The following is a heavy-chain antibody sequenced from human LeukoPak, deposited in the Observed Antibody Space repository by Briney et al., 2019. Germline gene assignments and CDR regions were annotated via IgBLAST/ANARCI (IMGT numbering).Heavy chain of an antibody. CDR3: AREISGPLAAAGGYYYYYMDV. V-gene: IGHV3-21*01. D-gene: IGHD6-13*01. Sequence: GGSLRLSCAASGFTFSSYSMNWVRQAPGKGLEWVSSISSGSTYIYYADSMKGRFTISRDNAKNSLYLQMNSLRAEDTAVYYCAREISGPLAAAGGYYYYYMDVWGKGTTVTISS. CDR1: GFTFSSYS. CDR2: ISSGSTYI. J-gene: IGHJ6*03.